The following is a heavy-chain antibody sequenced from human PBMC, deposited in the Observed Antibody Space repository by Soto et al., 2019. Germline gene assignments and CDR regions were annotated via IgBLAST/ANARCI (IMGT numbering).Heavy chain of an antibody. J-gene: IGHJ5*02. CDR1: GFTFISYA. V-gene: IGHV3-23*01. CDR2: ISGSGGST. Sequence: GGSLRLSCAASGFTFISYAMSWVRQAPGKGLEWVSAISGSGGSTYYADSVKGRFTISRDNSKNTLYLQMNSLRAEDTAVYYCAKRGVVVVAATRTWGQGTLVTVSS. CDR3: AKRGVVVVAATRT. D-gene: IGHD2-15*01.